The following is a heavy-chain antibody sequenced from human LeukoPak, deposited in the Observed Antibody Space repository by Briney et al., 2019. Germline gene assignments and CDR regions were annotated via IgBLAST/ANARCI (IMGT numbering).Heavy chain of an antibody. CDR3: ARDEGWLRDFDC. D-gene: IGHD6-19*01. CDR2: ISYDGSNK. V-gene: IGHV3-30*04. Sequence: PGRSLRLSCAASGFTSSRHAMYWVRQAPGKGLEWVAVISYDGSNKYYADSVKGRFTISRDNSKNTLYLQMNSLRVEDTAVYYCARDEGWLRDFDCWGQGTLVTVSS. CDR1: GFTSSRHA. J-gene: IGHJ4*02.